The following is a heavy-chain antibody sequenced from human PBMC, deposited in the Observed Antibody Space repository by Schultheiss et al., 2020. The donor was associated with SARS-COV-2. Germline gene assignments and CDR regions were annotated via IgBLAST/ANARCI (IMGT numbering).Heavy chain of an antibody. CDR2: IYYSGST. V-gene: IGHV4-39*01. CDR1: GGSISSSSYY. CDR3: ARHEPATTVTTPKED. D-gene: IGHD4-17*01. Sequence: SETLSLTCTVSGGSISSSSYYWGWIRQPPGKGLEWIGSIYYSGSTYYNPSLKSRVTISVDTSKNQFSLKLSSVTAADTAVYYCARHEPATTVTTPKEDWGKGTLVTVSS. J-gene: IGHJ4*02.